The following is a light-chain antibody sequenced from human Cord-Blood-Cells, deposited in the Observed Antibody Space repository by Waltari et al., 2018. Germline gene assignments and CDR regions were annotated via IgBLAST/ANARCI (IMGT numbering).Light chain of an antibody. CDR3: CSYAGRDVV. CDR2: EGS. Sequence: QSALTQPASVSGSPGQSITTPCTGTSSDVRSYNLVSWYQQHPGKAPKLMIYEGSKRPSGVSNRFSGSKSGNTASLTISGLQAEDEADYYCCSYAGRDVVFGGGTKLTVL. V-gene: IGLV2-23*01. CDR1: SSDVRSYNL. J-gene: IGLJ2*01.